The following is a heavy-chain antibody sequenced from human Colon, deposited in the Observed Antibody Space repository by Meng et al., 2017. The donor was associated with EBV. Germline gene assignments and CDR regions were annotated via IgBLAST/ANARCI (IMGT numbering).Heavy chain of an antibody. CDR1: GGSVSSGGYY. J-gene: IGHJ4*02. Sequence: QVQPQAVGPGPVKPSQTPSLTCTVSGGSVSSGGYYWTWIRQHPGKGLEWFGHIYYSGSTFYNPSLKRRVIISIDTSKNQFSLNLRSVTAADTAVYYCARVSSGWDYFDYWGQGTLVTVSS. V-gene: IGHV4-31*03. CDR2: IYYSGST. D-gene: IGHD6-19*01. CDR3: ARVSSGWDYFDY.